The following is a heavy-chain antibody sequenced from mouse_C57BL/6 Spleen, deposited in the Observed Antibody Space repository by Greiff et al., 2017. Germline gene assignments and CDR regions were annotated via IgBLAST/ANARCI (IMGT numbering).Heavy chain of an antibody. D-gene: IGHD1-1*01. CDR2: IYPRSGNT. V-gene: IGHV1-81*01. CDR3: AYYYGSRRIFDY. Sequence: QVQLQQSGAELARPGASVKLSCKASGYTFTSYGISWVKQRTGQGLEWIGEIYPRSGNTYYNEKFKGKATLTADKSSSTAYMELRSLTSEDSAVYFCAYYYGSRRIFDYWGQGTTLTVSS. CDR1: GYTFTSYG. J-gene: IGHJ2*01.